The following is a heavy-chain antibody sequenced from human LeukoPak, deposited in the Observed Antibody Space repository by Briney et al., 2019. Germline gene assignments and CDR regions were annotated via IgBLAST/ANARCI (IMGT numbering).Heavy chain of an antibody. J-gene: IGHJ6*03. V-gene: IGHV4-39*01. CDR1: HGSISDSSYY. Sequence: SETLSLTCTVSHGSISDSSYYWGWIRQPPGKGLEWLGSIYYSGSTYYNPSLKSRVTISADTSKTQFSLKLNSVTAADTAVYYSARQGGGYNLYYIDVWGKGTTVTVSS. CDR2: IYYSGST. CDR3: ARQGGGYNLYYIDV. D-gene: IGHD5-24*01.